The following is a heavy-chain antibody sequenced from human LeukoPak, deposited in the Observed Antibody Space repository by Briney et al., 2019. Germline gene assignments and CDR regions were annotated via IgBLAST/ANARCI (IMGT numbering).Heavy chain of an antibody. Sequence: GASVKVSCKASGYTFTGYYMHWVRQAPGQGLEWMGWINPNSGGTNYAQKFQGRVTMTRDTSISTAYMELSRLRSDDTAVYYCARDRVYYYDSSGYYFEYYFDYWGQGTLVTVSS. V-gene: IGHV1-2*02. CDR2: INPNSGGT. CDR3: ARDRVYYYDSSGYYFEYYFDY. D-gene: IGHD3-22*01. CDR1: GYTFTGYY. J-gene: IGHJ4*02.